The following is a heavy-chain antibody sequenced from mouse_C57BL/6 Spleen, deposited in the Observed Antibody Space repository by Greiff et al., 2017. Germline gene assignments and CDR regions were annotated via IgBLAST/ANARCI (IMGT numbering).Heavy chain of an antibody. D-gene: IGHD1-1*01. CDR3: ARSGITTVVAYYAMDY. CDR1: GYAFSSYW. J-gene: IGHJ4*01. CDR2: IYPGDGDT. Sequence: VQLVESGAELVKPGASVKISCKASGYAFSSYWMNWVKQRPGKGLEWIGQIYPGDGDTNYNGKFKGKATLTADKSSSTAYMQLSSLTSEDSAVYFCARSGITTVVAYYAMDYWGQGTSVTVSS. V-gene: IGHV1-80*01.